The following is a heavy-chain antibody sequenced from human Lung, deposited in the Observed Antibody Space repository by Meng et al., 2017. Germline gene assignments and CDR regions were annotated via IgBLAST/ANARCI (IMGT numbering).Heavy chain of an antibody. J-gene: IGHJ4*02. CDR1: GGSLSDYE. Sequence: VHVQKRGTGSLNHAENLSFICVFSGGSLSDYEWSWISQPPGKGLEWIGEINHSGRTNYNPSLESRATISVDTSKNNLSLKLSSVTAADSAVYYCARGPTTMAHDFDYWGQGTLVTVSS. D-gene: IGHD4-11*01. CDR2: INHSGRT. CDR3: ARGPTTMAHDFDY. V-gene: IGHV4-34*01.